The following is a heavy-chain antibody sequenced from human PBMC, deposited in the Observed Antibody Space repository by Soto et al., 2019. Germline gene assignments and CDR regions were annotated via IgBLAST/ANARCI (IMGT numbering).Heavy chain of an antibody. CDR2: ISWNSGSI. D-gene: IGHD6-13*01. J-gene: IGHJ3*02. V-gene: IGHV3-9*01. CDR3: AKDMRRDSSSWKGMEYAFDI. Sequence: GGSLRLSCAASGFTFDDYAMHWVRQAPGKGLEWVSGISWNSGSIGYADSVKGRFTISRDNAKNSLYLQMNSLRAEDTALYYCAKDMRRDSSSWKGMEYAFDIWGQGTMVTVSS. CDR1: GFTFDDYA.